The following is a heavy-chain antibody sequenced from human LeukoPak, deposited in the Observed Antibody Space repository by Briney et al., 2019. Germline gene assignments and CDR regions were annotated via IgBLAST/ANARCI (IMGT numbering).Heavy chain of an antibody. V-gene: IGHV1-69*04. CDR2: IIPILGIA. Sequence: GSSVKVSCKASGGTFSSYAISWVRQAPGQGLEWMGRIIPILGIANYAQKFQGRVTITADKSTSTAYMELSSLRSEDTAVYYCARAPQSIAAAGPFDYWGQGTLVTVSS. J-gene: IGHJ4*02. CDR1: GGTFSSYA. CDR3: ARAPQSIAAAGPFDY. D-gene: IGHD6-13*01.